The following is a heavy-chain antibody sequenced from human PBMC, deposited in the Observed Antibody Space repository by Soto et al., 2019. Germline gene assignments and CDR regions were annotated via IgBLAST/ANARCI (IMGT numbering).Heavy chain of an antibody. V-gene: IGHV1-46*01. Sequence: ASVKVSCKAGGLRFSDYVMHWVGQAPGQGREWMGIINPSGDSRNYAQKFQGRVTITRDTSTSTVYMDLSSLRYEDTAVYYCARDNSQNYGITADSSCFKLWGQGTSVTVSS. CDR3: ARDNSQNYGITADSSCFKL. CDR2: INPSGDSR. J-gene: IGHJ4*02. D-gene: IGHD3-22*01. CDR1: GLRFSDYV.